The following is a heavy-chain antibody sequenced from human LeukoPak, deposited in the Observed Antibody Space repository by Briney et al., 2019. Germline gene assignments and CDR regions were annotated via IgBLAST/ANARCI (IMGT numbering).Heavy chain of an antibody. V-gene: IGHV1-2*02. CDR1: GYTFTGYY. CDR2: INPNSGGT. D-gene: IGHD2-2*01. CDR3: ARPIPSSQLLPGY. J-gene: IGHJ4*02. Sequence: GASVKVSCKASGYTFTGYYMHWVRQAPGQGLEWMGWINPNSGGTNYAQKFQGRVTMTRDTSISTAYMELSRLRSEDTAVYYCARPIPSSQLLPGYWGQGTLVTVSS.